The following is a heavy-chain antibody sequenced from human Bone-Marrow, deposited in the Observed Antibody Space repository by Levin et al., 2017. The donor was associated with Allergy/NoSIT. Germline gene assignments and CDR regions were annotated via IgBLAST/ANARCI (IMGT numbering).Heavy chain of an antibody. CDR1: GGSVSSGSYY. V-gene: IGHV4-61*01. CDR3: ASQRGGGWFFDY. D-gene: IGHD6-19*01. CDR2: IYYTGST. J-gene: IGHJ4*02. Sequence: PSETLSLTCTVSGGSVSSGSYYWSWIRQPPGKGLEWIGNIYYTGSTNYNPSLESRISISLDTSKNQLSLKLNSVTAADTAVYYCASQRGGGWFFDYWGQGTLVTVSS.